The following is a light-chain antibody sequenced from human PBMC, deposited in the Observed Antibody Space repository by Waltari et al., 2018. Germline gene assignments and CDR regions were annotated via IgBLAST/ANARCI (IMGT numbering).Light chain of an antibody. CDR3: QTGGHGTWV. V-gene: IGLV4-69*01. CDR1: SGHSSNI. J-gene: IGLJ3*02. CDR2: VNSDGRH. Sequence: QLVLTQSPSASASLGASVKLTCTLSSGHSSNIIACHQQQPEKGPRYLMKVNSDGRHSKGDVIPDRFSGSSSGAERYLTIACVQSEDEADYYCQTGGHGTWVFGGGTKLTVL.